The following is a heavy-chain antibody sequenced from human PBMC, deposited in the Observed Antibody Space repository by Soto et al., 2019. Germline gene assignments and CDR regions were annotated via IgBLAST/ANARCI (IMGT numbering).Heavy chain of an antibody. V-gene: IGHV4-59*08. CDR3: ARGGGWDTFDY. D-gene: IGHD6-19*01. Sequence: PSETLSLTCTVSGDSISGYYWSWIRQSPGKGLEWIGYIYHTGSTKYNPSLKSRVTMSVDTSKNQFSLNLTSVTAADTAVYYCARGGGWDTFDYWGQGTLVTVSS. J-gene: IGHJ4*02. CDR1: GDSISGYY. CDR2: IYHTGST.